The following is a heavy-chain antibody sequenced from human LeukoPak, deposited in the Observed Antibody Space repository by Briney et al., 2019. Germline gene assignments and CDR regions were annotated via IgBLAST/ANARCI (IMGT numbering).Heavy chain of an antibody. CDR2: IDPSDSLT. J-gene: IGHJ4*02. V-gene: IGHV5-10-1*01. CDR3: ARILWFGELLPPNIDY. CDR1: GYSFTSYW. D-gene: IGHD3-10*01. Sequence: GESLKISCKGSGYSFTSYWISWVRQMPGKGLEWMGRIDPSDSLTNYSPSFQGHVTISADKSISTAYLQWSSLKASDTAMYYCARILWFGELLPPNIDYWGQGTLVTVSS.